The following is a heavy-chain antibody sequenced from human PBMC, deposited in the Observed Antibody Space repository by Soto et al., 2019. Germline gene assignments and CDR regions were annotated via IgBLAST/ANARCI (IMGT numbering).Heavy chain of an antibody. CDR3: ARGSSGYISSWYYFDS. CDR1: GFTFTDYA. V-gene: IGHV3-23*01. J-gene: IGHJ4*02. D-gene: IGHD6-13*01. CDR2: ISGIGGST. Sequence: EVQLLESGGGLVQPGGSLRLSCAASGFTFTDYALSWVRQAPGQGLEWVATISGIGGSTYLADSVKGRLSISRDNSKNTVSLLMNSLRAEDTAVYFCARGSSGYISSWYYFDSWGRGTLVTVSS.